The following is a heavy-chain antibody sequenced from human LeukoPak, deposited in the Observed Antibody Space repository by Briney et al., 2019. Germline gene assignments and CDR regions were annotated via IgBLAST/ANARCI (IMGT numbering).Heavy chain of an antibody. J-gene: IGHJ6*02. CDR1: GYSISSGYY. Sequence: PSETLSLTCTASGYSISSGYYWGWIRQPPGKGLEWIGEIYHSGSTNYNPSLKSRVTISVDKSKNQFSLKLSSVTAADTAVYYCARVTAAAGTSGMDVWGQGTTVTVSS. V-gene: IGHV4-38-2*02. CDR3: ARVTAAAGTSGMDV. D-gene: IGHD6-13*01. CDR2: IYHSGST.